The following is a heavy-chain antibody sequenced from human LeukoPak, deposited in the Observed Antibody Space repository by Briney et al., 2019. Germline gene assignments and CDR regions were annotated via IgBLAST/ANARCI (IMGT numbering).Heavy chain of an antibody. Sequence: GGSLRLSCAASGFTFSSYAMSWVRQAPGKGLEWVSAISGSGGSTYYADSVKGRFTISRDNSKNTLYLQMNSLRAEDTAVYYCAKGRIMITFGGVIVIRSFDYWGQGTLVTVSS. CDR3: AKGRIMITFGGVIVIRSFDY. D-gene: IGHD3-16*02. J-gene: IGHJ4*02. CDR1: GFTFSSYA. V-gene: IGHV3-23*01. CDR2: ISGSGGST.